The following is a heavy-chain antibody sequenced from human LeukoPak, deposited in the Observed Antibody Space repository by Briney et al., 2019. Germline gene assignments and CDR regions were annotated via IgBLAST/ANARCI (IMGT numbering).Heavy chain of an antibody. J-gene: IGHJ4*02. CDR2: IYYSEST. CDR1: GGSISSGDYY. CDR3: ARDRSSYGDYLFDY. D-gene: IGHD4-17*01. V-gene: IGHV4-30-4*01. Sequence: SETLSLTCTVSGGSISSGDYYWSWIRQPPGKGLEWIGYIYYSESTYYNPSLKSRVTISVDTSKNQFSLKLSSVTAADTAVYYCARDRSSYGDYLFDYWGQGTLVTVSS.